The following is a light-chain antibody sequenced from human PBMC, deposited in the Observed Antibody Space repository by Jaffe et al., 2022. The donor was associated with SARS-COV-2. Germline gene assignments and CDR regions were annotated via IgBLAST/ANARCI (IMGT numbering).Light chain of an antibody. CDR1: SGNVASNF. J-gene: IGLJ3*02. CDR3: QSYDSTNRV. CDR2: EDS. Sequence: NFMLTQPHSVSESPGKTVTISCTRSSGNVASNFVQWYQQRPGSSPTTVIYEDSQRPSGVPDRFSGSIDSSSNSASLTISGLKTEDEADYYCQSYDSTNRVFGGGTKLTVL. V-gene: IGLV6-57*01.